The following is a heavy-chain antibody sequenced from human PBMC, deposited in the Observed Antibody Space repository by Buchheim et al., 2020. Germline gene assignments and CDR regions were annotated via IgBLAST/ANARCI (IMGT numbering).Heavy chain of an antibody. CDR3: ARDPPQSGWSFEA. CDR1: GFTFRDNA. V-gene: IGHV3-33*01. CDR2: IWYDGTNK. J-gene: IGHJ5*01. Sequence: QVQLVESGGGVVQPWTSLRLSCVASGFTFRDNAMHWVRQAPGKGLEWVAMIWYDGTNKYYADSVKGRFTVSRDNSKKMLYLQMNSLRVGDTAVYYCARDPPQSGWSFEAWGQGTL. D-gene: IGHD6-19*01.